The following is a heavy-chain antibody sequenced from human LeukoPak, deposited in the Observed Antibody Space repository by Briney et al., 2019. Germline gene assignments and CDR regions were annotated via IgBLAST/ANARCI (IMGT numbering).Heavy chain of an antibody. Sequence: QPGGSLRLSCAASGITVSNIYMTWVRQAPNKGLEWVSTIRTDGTTIYADSVKGRFTISRNTSKNTLYLQMNSLRAEDTAVYYCGRGGYDVDVWGQGTTVSVSS. D-gene: IGHD3-16*01. CDR3: GRGGYDVDV. CDR2: IRTDGTT. V-gene: IGHV3-66*01. J-gene: IGHJ6*02. CDR1: GITVSNIY.